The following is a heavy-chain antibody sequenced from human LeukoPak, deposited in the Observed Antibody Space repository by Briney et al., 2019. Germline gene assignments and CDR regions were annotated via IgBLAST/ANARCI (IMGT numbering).Heavy chain of an antibody. J-gene: IGHJ4*02. CDR2: IRYDGSNK. D-gene: IGHD3-22*01. CDR1: GFTFSSYG. CDR3: AKGGYYYDSSGHDY. Sequence: GGSLRLSCAASGFTFSSYGMHWVRQAPGKGLEWVAFIRYDGSNKYYADSVKGRFTISRDNSKNTLYLQMNSLRAEDTAVYYCAKGGYYYDSSGHDYWGQGTLVTVSS. V-gene: IGHV3-30*02.